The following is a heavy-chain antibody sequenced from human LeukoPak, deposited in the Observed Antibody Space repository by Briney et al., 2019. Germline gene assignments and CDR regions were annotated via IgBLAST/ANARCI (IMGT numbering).Heavy chain of an antibody. V-gene: IGHV3-9*01. D-gene: IGHD3-9*01. J-gene: IGHJ3*02. Sequence: PGGSLRLSCAASGFTFDDYAMHWVRQAPGKGLEWVSGISWNSGSIGYADSVKGRFTISRDNAKNSLYLQMNSLRAEDTALYYCAKDIARYFDWLRAFDIWGQGTMVTVFS. CDR2: ISWNSGSI. CDR3: AKDIARYFDWLRAFDI. CDR1: GFTFDDYA.